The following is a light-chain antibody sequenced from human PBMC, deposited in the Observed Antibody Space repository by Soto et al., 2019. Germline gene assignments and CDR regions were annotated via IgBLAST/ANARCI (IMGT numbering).Light chain of an antibody. CDR1: RSFASSY. V-gene: IGKV3-20*01. CDR2: AAS. Sequence: EIVLTQSPDTLSLSPGERAALSCKASRSFASSYLAWYQQRPGQAPRLLIYAASIRASGIPGRFSGSGSGTDFTLTISRLEPEDSAVYYCQQYGPSPPYTFGQGTKLEIK. J-gene: IGKJ2*01. CDR3: QQYGPSPPYT.